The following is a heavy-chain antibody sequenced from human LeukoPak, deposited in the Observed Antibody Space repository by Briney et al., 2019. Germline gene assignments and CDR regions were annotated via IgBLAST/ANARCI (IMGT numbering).Heavy chain of an antibody. J-gene: IGHJ4*02. CDR1: GFTFSNYA. CDR3: AKWGDFDVLTGYYVPGF. Sequence: GGSLRLSCAASGFTFSNYAMSWVRQAPGKGLEWVSAITGSGGNTYYADSVKGRFTISRDNSKNTLYLQMNSLRDEDTAVYYCAKWGDFDVLTGYYVPGFWGQGTLVTVSS. D-gene: IGHD3-9*01. CDR2: ITGSGGNT. V-gene: IGHV3-23*01.